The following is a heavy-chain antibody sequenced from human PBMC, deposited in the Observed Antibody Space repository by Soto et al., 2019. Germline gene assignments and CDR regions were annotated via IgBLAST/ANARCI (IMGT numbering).Heavy chain of an antibody. CDR2: ISSNIPTK. V-gene: IGHV3-48*02. CDR3: ASGYCHGGTCHHDY. CDR1: GFPCSAYS. Sequence: EVQLVESGGGLVQPGGSLRLSCAASGFPCSAYSMNWVRHAAGKGLEWVSFISSNIPTKYYGDSVKGRFTVSRENAKNSLYVHMNGLKDDDTAVYYWASGYCHGGTCHHDYWGQGTLVTFSA. D-gene: IGHD2-15*01. J-gene: IGHJ4*02.